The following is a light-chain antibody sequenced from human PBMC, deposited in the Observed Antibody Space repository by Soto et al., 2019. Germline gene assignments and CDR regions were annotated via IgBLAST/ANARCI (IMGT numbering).Light chain of an antibody. J-gene: IGKJ1*01. CDR1: QSVSSY. CDR3: QPRSTTWT. Sequence: EIVLTQSPATLSLSPGERATLSCRASQSVSSYLAWYQQKPGQAPRLLIYDASNRATGIPARFSGSGSGTAFTLTISSLEPEDCAVYYCQPRSTTWTFGQGTTVEIK. CDR2: DAS. V-gene: IGKV3-11*01.